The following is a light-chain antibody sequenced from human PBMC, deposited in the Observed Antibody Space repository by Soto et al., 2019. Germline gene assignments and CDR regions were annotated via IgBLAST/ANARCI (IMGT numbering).Light chain of an antibody. Sequence: QSALTQPASVSGSPGQSITISCTGSSTDVGGYNYVSWHQQHPGKAPKLMIFDVTKRPSGVCNRFSGSKSGDTASLTISGLQAEDEDDYYCSSYTRDKTVLFGGGTQLTVL. CDR1: STDVGGYNY. J-gene: IGLJ7*01. V-gene: IGLV2-14*03. CDR2: DVT. CDR3: SSYTRDKTVL.